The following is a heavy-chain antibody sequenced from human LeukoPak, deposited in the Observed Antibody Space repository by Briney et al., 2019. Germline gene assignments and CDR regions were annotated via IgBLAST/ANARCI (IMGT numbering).Heavy chain of an antibody. CDR1: GFTFDDYG. CDR2: INWNGGTT. Sequence: GGSLRLACAASGFTFDDYGMTWVRQVPGKGLEWVSGINWNGGTTGYADSVKGRFVISRDNAKNSLYLQMNSLRAEDTALYYCARDLKTPFYDSSAMEIWGQGTMVTVSS. V-gene: IGHV3-20*04. CDR3: ARDLKTPFYDSSAMEI. D-gene: IGHD3-22*01. J-gene: IGHJ3*02.